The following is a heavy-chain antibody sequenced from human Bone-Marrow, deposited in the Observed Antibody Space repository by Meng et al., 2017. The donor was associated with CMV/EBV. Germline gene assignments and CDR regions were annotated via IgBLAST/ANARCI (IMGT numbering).Heavy chain of an antibody. J-gene: IGHJ4*02. CDR1: GFTFSSYE. CDR2: ISSSGSTI. V-gene: IGHV3-48*03. D-gene: IGHD3-9*01. Sequence: GGSLRLSCAASGFTFSSYEMNWVRQAPGKGLEWVSYISSSGSTIYYADSVKGRFTISRDNAKNSLYLQMNSLRAEDTAVYYCARGYFDWLLKPSNYFDYWGQGKLVTVSS. CDR3: ARGYFDWLLKPSNYFDY.